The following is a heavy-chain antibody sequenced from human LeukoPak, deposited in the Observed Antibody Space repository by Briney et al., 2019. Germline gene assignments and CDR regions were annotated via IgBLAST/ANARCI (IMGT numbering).Heavy chain of an antibody. CDR3: ARGYYDILTGCYTSEYFQH. D-gene: IGHD3-9*01. CDR1: GYTFTSYY. J-gene: IGHJ1*01. V-gene: IGHV1-46*01. CDR2: INPSGGST. Sequence: ASVKVSCKASGYTFTSYYMHWVRQAPGQGLEWMGIINPSGGSTSYAQKFQGRVTMTRDTSTSTVYMELRSLRSDDTAVYYCARGYYDILTGCYTSEYFQHWGQGTLVTVSS.